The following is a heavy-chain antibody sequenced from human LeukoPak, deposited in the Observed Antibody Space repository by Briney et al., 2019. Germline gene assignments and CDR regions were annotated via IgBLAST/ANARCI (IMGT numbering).Heavy chain of an antibody. D-gene: IGHD6-6*01. CDR1: GYTFTGYY. CDR2: INPNSGGT. J-gene: IGHJ4*02. CDR3: ARESSIAARPAWNLGY. Sequence: ASVKVSCKASGYTFTGYYMHWVRQAPGQGLEWMGRINPNSGGTNYAQKFQGRVTMTRDTSTSTAYMELSRLRSDDTAVYYCARESSIAARPAWNLGYWGQGTLVTVSS. V-gene: IGHV1-2*06.